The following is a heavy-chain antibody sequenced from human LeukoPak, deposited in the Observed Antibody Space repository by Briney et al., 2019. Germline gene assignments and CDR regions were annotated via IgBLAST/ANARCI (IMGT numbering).Heavy chain of an antibody. D-gene: IGHD3-16*01. CDR3: ATQRGSYLWGTDFDY. V-gene: IGHV1-2*02. CDR2: INPNSGDT. Sequence: ASVKVSCKASGYTFTGYYMHWVRQAPGQGLEWMGWINPNSGDTKYAQKFQGRVTMTRDTSISTAYMELSRLRSDDTAVYYRATQRGSYLWGTDFDYWGQGTLVTVSS. CDR1: GYTFTGYY. J-gene: IGHJ4*02.